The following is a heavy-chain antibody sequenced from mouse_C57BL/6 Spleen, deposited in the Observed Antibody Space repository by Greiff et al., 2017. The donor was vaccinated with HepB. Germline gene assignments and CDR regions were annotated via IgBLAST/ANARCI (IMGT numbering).Heavy chain of an antibody. CDR1: GYTFTSYW. Sequence: VQLQQSGAELVKPGASVKLSCKASGYTFTSYWMQWVKQRPGQGLEWIGEIDPSDSYTNYNQKFKGKATLTVDTSSSTAYMQLSSLTSEDSAVYYCARSYDYDEGYWGQGTTLTVSS. V-gene: IGHV1-50*01. CDR2: IDPSDSYT. J-gene: IGHJ2*01. CDR3: ARSYDYDEGY. D-gene: IGHD2-4*01.